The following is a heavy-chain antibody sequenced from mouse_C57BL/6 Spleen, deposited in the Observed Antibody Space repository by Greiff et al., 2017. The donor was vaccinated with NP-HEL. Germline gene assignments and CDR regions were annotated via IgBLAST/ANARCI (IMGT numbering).Heavy chain of an antibody. V-gene: IGHV1-72*01. CDR2: IDPNSGGT. D-gene: IGHD2-2*01. Sequence: QVQLQQPGAELVKPGASVTLSCKASGYTFTSYWMHWVKQRPGRGLEWIGRIDPNSGGTKYNEKFKSKATLTVDKPSSTAYMQLSSLTSEDSAVYYCASLGYDAPYAMDYWGQGTSVTVSS. J-gene: IGHJ4*01. CDR3: ASLGYDAPYAMDY. CDR1: GYTFTSYW.